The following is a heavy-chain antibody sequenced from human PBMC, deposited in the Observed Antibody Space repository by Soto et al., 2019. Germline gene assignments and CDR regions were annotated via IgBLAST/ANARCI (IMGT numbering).Heavy chain of an antibody. J-gene: IGHJ5*02. Sequence: SRVTISVDTSKNQFSLKLSSVTAADTAVYYCARDIIAAAPPKINWFDPWGQGTLVTVSS. D-gene: IGHD6-13*01. CDR3: ARDIIAAAPPKINWFDP. V-gene: IGHV4-34*01.